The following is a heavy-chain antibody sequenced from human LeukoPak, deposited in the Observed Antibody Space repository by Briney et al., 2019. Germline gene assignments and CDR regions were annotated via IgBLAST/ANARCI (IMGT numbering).Heavy chain of an antibody. CDR2: IRTDGSHN. CDR3: ASSLFSHIAVAGT. CDR1: GFTFSSYA. V-gene: IGHV3-30*02. D-gene: IGHD6-19*01. Sequence: GGSLRLSCAASGFTFSSYAMHWVRQAPGKGLEWVAFIRTDGSHNYYSDSVKGRFTISRDNAKNSLYLQMNSLRAEDTAVFYCASSLFSHIAVAGTWGQGTLVTVSS. J-gene: IGHJ4*02.